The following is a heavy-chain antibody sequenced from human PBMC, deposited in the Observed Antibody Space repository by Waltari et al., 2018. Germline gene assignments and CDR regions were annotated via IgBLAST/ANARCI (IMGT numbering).Heavy chain of an antibody. CDR1: EDTFNGYY. D-gene: IGHD1-26*01. V-gene: IGHV1-2*02. J-gene: IGHJ4*02. Sequence: QVQLVQSGAEVKKPGAAVTVSCKASEDTFNGYYIQWVLQAPGQGLEWMVWINPNSGDKNYGAKFRGRVTMTRDTSIHTAYMELSRLRSDDTAIYFCARAIGWEQIDYWGQGTLVTVSS. CDR2: INPNSGDK. CDR3: ARAIGWEQIDY.